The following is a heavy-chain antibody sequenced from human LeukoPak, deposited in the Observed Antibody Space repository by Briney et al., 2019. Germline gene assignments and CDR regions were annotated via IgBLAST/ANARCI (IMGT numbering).Heavy chain of an antibody. Sequence: PGRSLRLSCAASVFTFSTYCMHWVRQAPCKGLEWVAVISYDGSNEYYADSVEGRFTISRDNSKNTLYLQMSSLRAEDTAVYYCAKEFNRGLPDYWGQGTLVTVPS. D-gene: IGHD2-21*01. J-gene: IGHJ4*02. V-gene: IGHV3-30*18. CDR2: ISYDGSNE. CDR1: VFTFSTYC. CDR3: AKEFNRGLPDY.